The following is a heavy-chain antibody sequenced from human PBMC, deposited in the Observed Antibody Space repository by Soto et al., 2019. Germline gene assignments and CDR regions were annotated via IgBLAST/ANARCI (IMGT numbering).Heavy chain of an antibody. V-gene: IGHV3-23*01. J-gene: IGHJ4*02. Sequence: ELQLLESGGGLVQPGGSMRLSCAASRFTFNNYAMTWVRQAPGKGLEWVSAISGGGDTTSYADSVKGRFTVSRDGSKNTLYLQMSSLRAEDTALYYCAKGRGGSGSLTPRVDFWGQGTLVTVSS. CDR3: AKGRGGSGSLTPRVDF. D-gene: IGHD3-10*01. CDR2: ISGGGDTT. CDR1: RFTFNNYA.